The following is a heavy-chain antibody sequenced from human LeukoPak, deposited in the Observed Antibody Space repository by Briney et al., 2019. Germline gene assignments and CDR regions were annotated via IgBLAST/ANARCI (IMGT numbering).Heavy chain of an antibody. CDR3: ARLHQWELLRVRSTNWFDP. D-gene: IGHD1-26*01. V-gene: IGHV4-39*07. CDR2: IYYSGST. J-gene: IGHJ5*02. CDR1: GGSISSSSYY. Sequence: SETLSLTCTVSGGSISSSSYYWGWIRQPPGKGLEWIGSIYYSGSTYYNPSLKSRVTISVDTSKNQFSLKLSSVTAADTAVYYCARLHQWELLRVRSTNWFDPWGQGTLVTVSS.